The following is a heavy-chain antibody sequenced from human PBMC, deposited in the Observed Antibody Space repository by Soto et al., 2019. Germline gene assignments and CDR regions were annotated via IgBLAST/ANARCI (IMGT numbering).Heavy chain of an antibody. J-gene: IGHJ3*02. D-gene: IGHD2-2*02. Sequence: PGESLKISCKGSGYSFTRYWISWVRQMPGKGLEWRGRSDPCESYTNYSPSFQGNVTISAHKSISTAYLQWSSLKASDTAMYYCARHDDIVVVPAAISAFDIWGQGTMVTVSS. CDR1: GYSFTRYW. V-gene: IGHV5-10-1*01. CDR2: SDPCESYT. CDR3: ARHDDIVVVPAAISAFDI.